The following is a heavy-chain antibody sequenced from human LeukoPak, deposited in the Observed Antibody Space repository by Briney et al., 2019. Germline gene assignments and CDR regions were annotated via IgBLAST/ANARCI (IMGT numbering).Heavy chain of an antibody. CDR1: GCSISSYY. CDR2: IYYSGST. V-gene: IGHV4-59*01. J-gene: IGHJ4*02. Sequence: AETLSLTCTVSGCSISSYYLSWIRQAPGKGLEWIWYIYYSGSTNYNPSLKSRVTISVDTSKNQFSLKLSSVTAADTAVYYCARDSIHSGSYFAGFDYWGQGTLVTVSS. D-gene: IGHD1-26*01. CDR3: ARDSIHSGSYFAGFDY.